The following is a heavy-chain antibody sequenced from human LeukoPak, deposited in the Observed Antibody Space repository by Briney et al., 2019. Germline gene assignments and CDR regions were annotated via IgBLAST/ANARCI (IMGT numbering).Heavy chain of an antibody. V-gene: IGHV1-69*04. CDR3: ARHSGYDFTGFDY. J-gene: IGHJ4*02. CDR2: IIPILGIA. Sequence: ASVKVSCKASGGTFSIYAISWVRQAPGQGLEWMGRIIPILGIANYAQKFQGRVTITADKSTSTAYMELGSLRSEDTAVYYCARHSGYDFTGFDYWGQGTLVTVSS. D-gene: IGHD5-12*01. CDR1: GGTFSIYA.